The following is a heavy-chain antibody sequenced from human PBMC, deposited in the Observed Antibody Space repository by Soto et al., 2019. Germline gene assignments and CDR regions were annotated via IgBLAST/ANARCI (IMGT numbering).Heavy chain of an antibody. CDR1: GFTFSSYG. V-gene: IGHV3-30*18. Sequence: QVQLVESGGGVVQPGRSLRLSCAASGFTFSSYGMHWVRQAPGKGLEWVAVISYDGSNKYYADSVKGRFTISRDNSKNTLYLQMNSLRAEDTAVYYCAKDTLRTPTYYGMDVWGQGTTVTVSS. CDR3: AKDTLRTPTYYGMDV. J-gene: IGHJ6*02. D-gene: IGHD3-16*01. CDR2: ISYDGSNK.